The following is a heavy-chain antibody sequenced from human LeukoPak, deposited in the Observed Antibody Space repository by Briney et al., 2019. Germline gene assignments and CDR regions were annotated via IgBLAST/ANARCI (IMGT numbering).Heavy chain of an antibody. CDR3: ARDGGYHSSGPFDY. CDR2: IWYDGSEE. Sequence: GGSLRLSCAASGFTFSSHGMHWVRQAPGKGLEWVSIIWYDGSEEYYADSVKGRFTISRNNSKNTLYLQMNSLRAEDTAVYYCARDGGYHSSGPFDYWGQGTLVTVSS. V-gene: IGHV3-33*01. CDR1: GFTFSSHG. J-gene: IGHJ4*02. D-gene: IGHD3-22*01.